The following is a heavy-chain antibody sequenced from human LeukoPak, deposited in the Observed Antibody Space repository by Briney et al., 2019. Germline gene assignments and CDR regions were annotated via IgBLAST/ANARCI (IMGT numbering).Heavy chain of an antibody. Sequence: NPSETLSLTCAVYGGSFRGSYWSWIRHPPGRGLDGMGKINHSGSTNYNPSLKSRVTISVDTSKNQFSLKLSSVTAADTAVYYCARGRVVWELRRHAFDIWGQGTMVTVSS. V-gene: IGHV4-34*01. CDR1: GGSFRGSY. J-gene: IGHJ3*02. CDR3: ARGRVVWELRRHAFDI. CDR2: INHSGST. D-gene: IGHD1-26*01.